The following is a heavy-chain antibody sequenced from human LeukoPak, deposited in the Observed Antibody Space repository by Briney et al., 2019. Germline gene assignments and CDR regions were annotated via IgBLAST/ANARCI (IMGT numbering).Heavy chain of an antibody. J-gene: IGHJ4*02. Sequence: SETLSLTCTVSGGSIRSYYWSWIRQPPGKGLEWIGYIYYTGSTNNNPSLKSRVTISVDTSKNQFSLKLTSVTAADTAVYYCARGGDATTTYFDYWGQGTLVTVSS. V-gene: IGHV4-59*01. CDR3: ARGGDATTTYFDY. CDR2: IYYTGST. CDR1: GGSIRSYY. D-gene: IGHD1-1*01.